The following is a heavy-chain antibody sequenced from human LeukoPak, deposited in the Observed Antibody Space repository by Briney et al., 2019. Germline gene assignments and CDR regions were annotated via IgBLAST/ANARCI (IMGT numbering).Heavy chain of an antibody. J-gene: IGHJ4*02. CDR2: IHYSGST. V-gene: IGHV4-39*01. D-gene: IGHD3-22*01. CDR3: ARGLDSYDSSGQFVY. CDR1: GGSISSSSYY. Sequence: PSETLSLTCTVSGGSISSSSYYWGWIRQPPGKGLEWIGSIHYSGSTYFNPSLKSRVTIFVDTSKNQFSLKLSSVPAADTAVYYCARGLDSYDSSGQFVYWGQGTLVTVSS.